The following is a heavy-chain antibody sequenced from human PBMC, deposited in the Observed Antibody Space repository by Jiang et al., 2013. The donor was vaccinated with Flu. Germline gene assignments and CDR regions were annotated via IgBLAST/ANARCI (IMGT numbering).Heavy chain of an antibody. Sequence: ETLSLTCTVSGGSIRSSSYYWGWIRQPPGKGLDWIGSIYYTGSTYYNPSLSGRVTISVDTSKNQFSLKLASATAADTALYYCARPDTVTTRGFDYWGQGILVSVSS. D-gene: IGHD4-17*01. CDR3: ARPDTVTTRGFDY. CDR1: GGSIRSSSYY. CDR2: IYYTGST. V-gene: IGHV4-39*01. J-gene: IGHJ4*02.